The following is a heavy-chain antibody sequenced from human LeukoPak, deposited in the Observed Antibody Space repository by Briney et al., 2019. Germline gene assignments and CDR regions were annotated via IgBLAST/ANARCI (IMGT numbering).Heavy chain of an antibody. J-gene: IGHJ4*02. CDR3: ARDIGTWPNSLFDY. V-gene: IGHV3-33*01. D-gene: IGHD4-23*01. CDR1: GFIFSNYG. Sequence: GGSLRLSCAASGFIFSNYGFHWVRQAPGKGLEWVALIWSDGSKKYYTDSVKGRFTISRDDSKDTLFLQMNSLRAEDMAVYYCARDIGTWPNSLFDYWGQGNLVTVSS. CDR2: IWSDGSKK.